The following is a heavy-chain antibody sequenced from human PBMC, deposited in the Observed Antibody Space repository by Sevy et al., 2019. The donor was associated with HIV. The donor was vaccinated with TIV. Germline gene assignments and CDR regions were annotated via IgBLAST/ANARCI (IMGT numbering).Heavy chain of an antibody. V-gene: IGHV4-59*01. D-gene: IGHD1-1*01. CDR2: IYFTGNT. J-gene: IGHJ4*02. CDR1: GGSISSYF. Sequence: SETLSLTCSVSGGSISSYFWTWVRQSPGKGLEWIGNIYFTGNTDYCPSLKSRVTLSLDTSTSQFSLTLKSVTAADTAIYCCASDSTTRPRVLDYWGQGTLVTFSS. CDR3: ASDSTTRPRVLDY.